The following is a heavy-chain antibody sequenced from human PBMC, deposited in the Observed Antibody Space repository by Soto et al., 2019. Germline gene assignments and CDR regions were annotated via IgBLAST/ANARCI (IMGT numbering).Heavy chain of an antibody. CDR2: ISYDGSNK. D-gene: IGHD5-18*01. CDR1: GFTFSSYA. J-gene: IGHJ4*02. Sequence: SLRLSFAASGFTFSSYAMHWVRQAPGKGLEWVAVISYDGSNKYYADSVKGRFTISRDNSKNTLYLQMNSLRAEDTAVYYCARDEVVDTATPYYFDYWGQGTLVTVSS. V-gene: IGHV3-30-3*01. CDR3: ARDEVVDTATPYYFDY.